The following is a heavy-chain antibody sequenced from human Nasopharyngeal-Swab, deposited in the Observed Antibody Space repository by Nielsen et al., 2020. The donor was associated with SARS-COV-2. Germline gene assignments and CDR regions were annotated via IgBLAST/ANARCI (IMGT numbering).Heavy chain of an antibody. D-gene: IGHD6-19*01. V-gene: IGHV4-34*01. J-gene: IGHJ4*02. CDR3: AKVGGAVAG. CDR1: SGSFTDYY. Sequence: SETLSLTCAVYSGSFTDYYWTWIRQPPGKGMEWIGKIYHSGSTKYNPSLKSRVTISVDRSKNQFSLKLKSVTAADTAVYYCAKVGGAVAGWGQGTLVTVSS. CDR2: IYHSGST.